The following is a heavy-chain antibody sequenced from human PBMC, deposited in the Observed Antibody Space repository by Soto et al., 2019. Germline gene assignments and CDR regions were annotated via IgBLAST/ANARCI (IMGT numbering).Heavy chain of an antibody. D-gene: IGHD1-1*01. Sequence: LRLSCAASGFIVSSSHMIWVRQAPGKGLEGVSILYNNGNTNYVDSVKGRFTITRDNSKNTLYLQMNSLRVEDTAVYYCARLAEAERHWGQGALVTVSS. J-gene: IGHJ4*02. V-gene: IGHV3-53*01. CDR2: LYNNGNT. CDR1: GFIVSSSH. CDR3: ARLAEAERH.